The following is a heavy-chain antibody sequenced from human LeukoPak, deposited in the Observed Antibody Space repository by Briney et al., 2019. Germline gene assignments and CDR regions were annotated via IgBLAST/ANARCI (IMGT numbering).Heavy chain of an antibody. V-gene: IGHV3-13*04. CDR2: IGTADDT. D-gene: IGHD6-13*01. CDR1: GFTFRSYD. Sequence: GGSLRLPCVASGFTFRSYDLHWVRQTTGKGLEWVSAIGTADDTFYPDSVKGRFTISRDDAKNSLYLQMSNLRVGDTAVYYCARSGYYHYYGLDVWGQGTTVTVSS. J-gene: IGHJ6*02. CDR3: ARSGYYHYYGLDV.